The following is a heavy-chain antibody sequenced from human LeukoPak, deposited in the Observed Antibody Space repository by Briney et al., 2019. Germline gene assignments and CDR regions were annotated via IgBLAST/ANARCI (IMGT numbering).Heavy chain of an antibody. D-gene: IGHD7-27*01. Sequence: SQTLSLTCAVSGGSINSGSYSWSWIRQPPGKGLEWIGYIYPRGSTYYNPSLKSRVILSLDKSANQFSLNLSSVTAADTAVYYCARFSPRAMGNYLDFWGQGTLVTVSS. CDR2: IYPRGST. J-gene: IGHJ4*02. CDR3: ARFSPRAMGNYLDF. CDR1: GGSINSGSYS. V-gene: IGHV4-30-2*01.